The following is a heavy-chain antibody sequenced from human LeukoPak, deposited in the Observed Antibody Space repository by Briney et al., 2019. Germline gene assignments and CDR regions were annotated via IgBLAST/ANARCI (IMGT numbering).Heavy chain of an antibody. CDR1: GFTFSSYA. CDR3: AKDTAPLIVVVIAKHGSAFDI. V-gene: IGHV3-23*01. Sequence: GGSLRLSCAASGFTFSSYAMSWVRQAPGKGLEWVSAISGSGGSTYYADSVKGRFTISRDNSKNTLYLQMNSLRAEDTAVYYCAKDTAPLIVVVIAKHGSAFDIWGQGTMVTVSS. CDR2: ISGSGGST. J-gene: IGHJ3*02. D-gene: IGHD2-21*01.